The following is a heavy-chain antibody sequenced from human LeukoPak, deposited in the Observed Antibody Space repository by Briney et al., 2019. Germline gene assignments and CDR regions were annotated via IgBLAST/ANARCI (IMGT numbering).Heavy chain of an antibody. V-gene: IGHV3-30*04. D-gene: IGHD6-19*01. CDR2: ISCDGSNK. J-gene: IGHJ4*02. CDR3: ARERKSSGWATTYYFDY. CDR1: GFTFSSYA. Sequence: GGSLRLSCAASGFTFSSYAMHWVRQAPGKGLEWVAVISCDGSNKYYADSVKGRFTISRDNSKNTLYLQMNSLRAEDTAVYYCARERKSSGWATTYYFDYWGQGTLVTVSS.